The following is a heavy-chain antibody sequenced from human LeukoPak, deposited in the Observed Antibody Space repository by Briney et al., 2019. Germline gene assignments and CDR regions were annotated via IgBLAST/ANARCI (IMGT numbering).Heavy chain of an antibody. CDR3: ARDDYGSGSCNDY. Sequence: GGSLRLSCAASGFTFDDYGMSWVRQAPGQGLEWVCGIIWSGGSTGYAESVKGRFTISRDNAKNSVYLQMNSLRVEDTALYYCARDDYGSGSCNDYWGQGTLVTVSS. CDR2: IIWSGGST. V-gene: IGHV3-20*04. CDR1: GFTFDDYG. J-gene: IGHJ4*02. D-gene: IGHD3-10*01.